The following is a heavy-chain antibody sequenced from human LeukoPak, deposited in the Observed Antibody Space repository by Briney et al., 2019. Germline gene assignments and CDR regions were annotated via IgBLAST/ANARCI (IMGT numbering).Heavy chain of an antibody. V-gene: IGHV3-23*01. J-gene: IGHJ4*02. CDR2: ISGSGGST. CDR3: AKVSSAAAGTFSVYY. D-gene: IGHD6-13*01. CDR1: GFTFSSYA. Sequence: GGSLRLSCAASGFTFSSYAMSWVRQAPGKGLEWVSAISGSGGSTYYADSVKGRFAISRDNSKNTLYLQMNSLRAEDTAVYYCAKVSSAAAGTFSVYYWGQGTLVTVSS.